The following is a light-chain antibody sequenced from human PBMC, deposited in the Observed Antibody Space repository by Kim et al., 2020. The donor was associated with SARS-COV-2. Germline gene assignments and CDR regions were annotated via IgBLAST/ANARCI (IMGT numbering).Light chain of an antibody. Sequence: LSAWERATLSCRASQTVSRSYLAWYQQRPGQAPRLLIYGASSRATGIPDRFSGSGSGTDFSLTITRLEPEDFAVYYCQQYGRSVTFGGGTKVDIK. CDR1: QTVSRSY. V-gene: IGKV3-20*01. CDR2: GAS. J-gene: IGKJ4*01. CDR3: QQYGRSVT.